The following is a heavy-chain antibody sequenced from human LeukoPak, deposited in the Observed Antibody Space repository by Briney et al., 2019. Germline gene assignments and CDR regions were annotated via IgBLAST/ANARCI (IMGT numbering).Heavy chain of an antibody. CDR3: ARGPALHSKWVGGRWFDP. CDR2: INGDNGNT. J-gene: IGHJ5*02. D-gene: IGHD6-19*01. Sequence: ASVKVSCKTSGYTFNNYAMHWVRQAPGQRLEWMGCINGDNGNTQYSQKFQGRVTMTRDTSMNTAYMELSGLTSEDTAIYYCARGPALHSKWVGGRWFDPWGQGTLLTVSS. V-gene: IGHV1-3*01. CDR1: GYTFNNYA.